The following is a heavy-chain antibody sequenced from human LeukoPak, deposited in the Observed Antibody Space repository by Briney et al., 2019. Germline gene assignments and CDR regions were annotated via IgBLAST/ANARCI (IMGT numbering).Heavy chain of an antibody. CDR1: GFTFSSNG. J-gene: IGHJ4*02. CDR2: IWYDGSKK. D-gene: IGHD2-2*01. CDR3: ARGSCRSTSCAFDF. Sequence: GRSLRLSCAASGFTFSSNGMYWVRQAPGKGLEWVSLIWYDGSKKYYVDSVKGRFTISRDNSKNTLSLQMDSLRAEDTAVYYCARGSCRSTSCAFDFWGQGALVTVSS. V-gene: IGHV3-33*07.